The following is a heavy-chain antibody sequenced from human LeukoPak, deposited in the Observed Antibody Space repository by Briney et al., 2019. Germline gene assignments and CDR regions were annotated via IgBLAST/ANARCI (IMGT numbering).Heavy chain of an antibody. CDR2: IKQDGSEK. J-gene: IGHJ5*02. D-gene: IGHD6-19*01. V-gene: IGHV3-7*03. CDR1: GFTFSSYW. Sequence: GGSLRLSCAASGFTFSSYWMSCVRQAPGKGLEWVANIKQDGSEKYYVDSVKGRFTISRDNAKNSLYLQMNSLRAEDTAVYYCARRIAVAATINWFDPWGQGTLVTVSS. CDR3: ARRIAVAATINWFDP.